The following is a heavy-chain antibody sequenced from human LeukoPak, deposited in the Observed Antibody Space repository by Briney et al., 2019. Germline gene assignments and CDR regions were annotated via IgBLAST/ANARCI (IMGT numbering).Heavy chain of an antibody. CDR3: AREELEYYGY. Sequence: SETLSLTCAVYGGSFSGYYWSWIRQPPGKGLEWIGEINHSGSTNYNPSLKSRVTISVDTSKNQFSLKLSSVTAADTAVYYCAREELEYYGYWGQGTLVTVSS. V-gene: IGHV4-34*01. J-gene: IGHJ4*02. CDR1: GGSFSGYY. D-gene: IGHD1-26*01. CDR2: INHSGST.